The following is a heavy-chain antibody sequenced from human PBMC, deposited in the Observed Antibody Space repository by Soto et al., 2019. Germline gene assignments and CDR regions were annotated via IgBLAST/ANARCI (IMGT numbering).Heavy chain of an antibody. Sequence: PSETLSLTCAVYGGSFSGYYWSWIRQPPGKGLEWIGEINHSGSTNYNPSLKSRVTISVDTSKNQFSLKLSSVTAADTAVYYCARSASKFLGYCSSTSCQIFDYWGQGTLVTVSS. CDR2: INHSGST. CDR3: ARSASKFLGYCSSTSCQIFDY. CDR1: GGSFSGYY. V-gene: IGHV4-34*01. J-gene: IGHJ4*02. D-gene: IGHD2-2*01.